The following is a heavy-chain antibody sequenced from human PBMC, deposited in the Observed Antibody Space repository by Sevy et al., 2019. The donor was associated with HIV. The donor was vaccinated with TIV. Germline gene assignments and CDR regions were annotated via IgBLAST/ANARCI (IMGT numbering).Heavy chain of an antibody. D-gene: IGHD6-13*01. J-gene: IGHJ3*02. CDR3: ARGDAAAAADGFDI. CDR1: GFTFSSYG. CDR2: IRFDGDSK. Sequence: GGSLRLSCAASGFTFSSYGMHWVRQAPGKGLEWVAFIRFDGDSKYYTESVKGRLTISRDNSKNTLYLQMTSLRPEDTAVYFCARGDAAAAADGFDIWGQGTMVTVSS. V-gene: IGHV3-30*02.